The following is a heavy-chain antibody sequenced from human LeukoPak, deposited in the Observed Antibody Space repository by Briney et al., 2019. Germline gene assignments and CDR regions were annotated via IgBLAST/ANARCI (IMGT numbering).Heavy chain of an antibody. Sequence: ASVKVSCKASGYTFTSYYMHWVRQAPGQGLEWMGIINPSGGSTSYAQKFQGRVTMPRDTSTSTVYMELSSLRSEDTAVYYCARDGPYYDFWSGYFSFDPWGQGTLVTVSS. D-gene: IGHD3-3*01. CDR2: INPSGGST. V-gene: IGHV1-46*01. CDR3: ARDGPYYDFWSGYFSFDP. J-gene: IGHJ5*02. CDR1: GYTFTSYY.